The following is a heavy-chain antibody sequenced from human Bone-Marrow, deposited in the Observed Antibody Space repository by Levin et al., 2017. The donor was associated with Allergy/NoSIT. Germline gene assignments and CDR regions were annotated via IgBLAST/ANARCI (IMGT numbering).Heavy chain of an antibody. J-gene: IGHJ1*01. Sequence: PGGSLRLSCAASGFTFNTYVMNWVRQAPGKGLEWVSGISPYGSNKYYADSVKGRFSISRDNSKSTLYLQMKDLRAEDTAVYYCTRDVLDSLGVTYFQHWGQGTLVTVSS. CDR2: ISPYGSNK. CDR3: TRDVLDSLGVTYFQH. CDR1: GFTFNTYV. D-gene: IGHD2-2*03. V-gene: IGHV3-23*01.